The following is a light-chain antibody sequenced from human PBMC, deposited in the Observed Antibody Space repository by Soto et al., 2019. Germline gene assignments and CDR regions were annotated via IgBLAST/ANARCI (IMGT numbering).Light chain of an antibody. CDR3: RQYGRSLGFA. CDR1: QTVRNNY. Sequence: EFVLTQSPGTLSLSPGERATLSCRASQTVRNNYLAWYQQKPGQAPRLLIYDASSRATGIPTRFSGSRSGAEFTLTINSLQSEDFAVYYCRQYGRSLGFAFGGGTKVDI. J-gene: IGKJ4*01. V-gene: IGKV3-20*01. CDR2: DAS.